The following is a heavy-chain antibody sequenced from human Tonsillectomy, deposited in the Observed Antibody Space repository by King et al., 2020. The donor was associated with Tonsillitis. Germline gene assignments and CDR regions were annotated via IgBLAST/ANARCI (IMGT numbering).Heavy chain of an antibody. CDR3: ASDHYSGSWYKVGGGAFDI. CDR2: IYYSGST. CDR1: GGSISSYY. Sequence: QLQESGPGLVKPSETLSLTCTVSGGSISSYYWSWIRQPPGKGLEWIGYIYYSGSTNHNPSLKSRVTISVDTSKNQFSLKLSSVTAADTAVYYCASDHYSGSWYKVGGGAFDIWGQGTMVTVSS. V-gene: IGHV4-59*01. D-gene: IGHD6-13*01. J-gene: IGHJ3*02.